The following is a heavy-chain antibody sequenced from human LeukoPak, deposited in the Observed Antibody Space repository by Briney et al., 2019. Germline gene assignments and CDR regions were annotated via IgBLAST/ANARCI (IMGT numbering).Heavy chain of an antibody. CDR3: ARGSNNWNDGHAFDV. CDR1: EFTLSRHW. V-gene: IGHV3-74*01. D-gene: IGHD1-1*01. J-gene: IGHJ3*01. CDR2: LNTDGRIT. Sequence: GGSLRLSCAASEFTLSRHWMHWVRQAPGKGLVWVSRLNTDGRITYYADSVKGRFTISIDSAKNTLYLQLDSLRAEDTAVYYCARGSNNWNDGHAFDVWGQGTMVTVSS.